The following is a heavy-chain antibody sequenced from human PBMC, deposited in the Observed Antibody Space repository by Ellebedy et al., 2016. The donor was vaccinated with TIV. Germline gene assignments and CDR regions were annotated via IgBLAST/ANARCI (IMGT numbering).Heavy chain of an antibody. Sequence: PGGSLRLSCAASGFTVSNNYMNWVRQAPGKGLEWVANIADDGREENYVDSVRGRFTISRDNAKNLLSLHMNTLRAEDTAVYYCASGLTGDYGAFDVWGPGTMVTVSS. CDR2: IADDGREE. CDR1: GFTVSNNY. D-gene: IGHD4-17*01. J-gene: IGHJ3*01. CDR3: ASGLTGDYGAFDV. V-gene: IGHV3-7*03.